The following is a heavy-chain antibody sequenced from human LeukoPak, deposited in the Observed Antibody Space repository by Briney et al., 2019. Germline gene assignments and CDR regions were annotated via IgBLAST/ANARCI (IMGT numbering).Heavy chain of an antibody. D-gene: IGHD3-10*01. Sequence: PGGSLRLSCAASGFTFSSYGMHWVRQAPGKGLEWVAFIRYDGSNKYYADSVKGRFTISRDNSKNTLYLQMNSLRAEDTAVYYCAKDGSGSGSYYDKYYYYYMDVWGKGTTVTISS. J-gene: IGHJ6*03. CDR3: AKDGSGSGSYYDKYYYYYMDV. CDR1: GFTFSSYG. CDR2: IRYDGSNK. V-gene: IGHV3-30*02.